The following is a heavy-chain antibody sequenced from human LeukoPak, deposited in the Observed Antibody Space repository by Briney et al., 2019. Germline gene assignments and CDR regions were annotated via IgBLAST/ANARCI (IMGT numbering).Heavy chain of an antibody. CDR2: ISGSGGST. CDR1: GFTFSSYA. D-gene: IGHD3-16*01. Sequence: RTGGSLRLSCAASGFTFSSYAMSWVRQAPGKGLEWVSAISGSGGSTYYADSVRGRFTISRDNFKNTLYLQMNSLRAEDTALYYCAKGGWGSISDYWGQGTLVTVSS. J-gene: IGHJ4*02. V-gene: IGHV3-23*01. CDR3: AKGGWGSISDY.